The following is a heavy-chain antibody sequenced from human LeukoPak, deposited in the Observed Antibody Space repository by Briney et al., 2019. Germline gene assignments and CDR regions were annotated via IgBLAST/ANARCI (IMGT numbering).Heavy chain of an antibody. Sequence: SETLSLTCTVSGGSISSSSYCWGWIRQPPGKGLEWIGSVCYSGSTYYNSSLKSRVTISLDTSKNHFSLKLTSVTAADTATYYCARETSLVGFASGLGFNYWGQGILVTVSS. D-gene: IGHD6-19*01. J-gene: IGHJ4*02. V-gene: IGHV4-39*07. CDR3: ARETSLVGFASGLGFNY. CDR2: VCYSGST. CDR1: GGSISSSSYC.